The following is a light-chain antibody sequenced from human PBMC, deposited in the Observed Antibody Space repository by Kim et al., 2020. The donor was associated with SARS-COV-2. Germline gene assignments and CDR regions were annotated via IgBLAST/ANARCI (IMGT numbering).Light chain of an antibody. J-gene: IGLJ1*01. V-gene: IGLV1-44*01. CDR3: AAWDDGLKGYV. CDR1: SSNIGRNT. CDR2: NND. Sequence: GQRVTISCSGSSSNIGRNTVNWYQQLPGTAPKLLSYNNDQRPSGVPDRISGSKSGTSASLAISGLQSEDEAAYYCAAWDDGLKGYVFGTGTKVTVL.